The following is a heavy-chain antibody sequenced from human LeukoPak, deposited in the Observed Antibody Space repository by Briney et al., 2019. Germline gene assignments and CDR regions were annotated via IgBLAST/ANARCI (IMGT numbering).Heavy chain of an antibody. CDR3: ARNWYYYDSSGYSHDAFDI. J-gene: IGHJ3*02. CDR2: INPNSGGT. CDR1: GYTFTGYY. Sequence: ASVKVSCKASGYTFTGYYMHWVRQAPGQGLEWMGWINPNSGGTNYAQKFQGRVTMTRDTSISTAYMELSRLRSDDTAAYYCARNWYYYDSSGYSHDAFDIWGQGTMVTVSS. V-gene: IGHV1-2*02. D-gene: IGHD3-22*01.